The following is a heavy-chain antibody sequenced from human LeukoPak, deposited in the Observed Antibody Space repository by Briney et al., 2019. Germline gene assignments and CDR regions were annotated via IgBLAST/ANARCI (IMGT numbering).Heavy chain of an antibody. Sequence: TLSLTCTVSVGSISSYYWSWIREPPGRGLEWIGFIFYSGTINHILYLKRRVNISVETSKHQLSLKLRSVTGADTAVYYCARGGWNKFDYWGQGTLVTVSS. J-gene: IGHJ4*02. CDR3: ARGGWNKFDY. CDR1: VGSISSYY. V-gene: IGHV4-59*01. CDR2: IFYSGTI. D-gene: IGHD3-22*01.